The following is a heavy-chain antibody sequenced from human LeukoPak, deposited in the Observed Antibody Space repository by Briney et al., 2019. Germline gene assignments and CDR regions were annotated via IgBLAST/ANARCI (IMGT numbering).Heavy chain of an antibody. J-gene: IGHJ6*03. Sequence: PSETLSLTCAVSGGSISSSSHYWGWIRQPPGNGLEWIGSIYYSGSTYYNPSLKSRVTISVDTSKNQFSLKLSSVTAADTAVYYCARAIAARPWDYYYYYMDVWGKGTTVTVSS. V-gene: IGHV4-39*07. CDR2: IYYSGST. D-gene: IGHD6-6*01. CDR3: ARAIAARPWDYYYYYMDV. CDR1: GGSISSSSHY.